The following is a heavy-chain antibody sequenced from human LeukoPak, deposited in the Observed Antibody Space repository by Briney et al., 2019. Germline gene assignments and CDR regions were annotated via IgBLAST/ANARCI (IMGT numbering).Heavy chain of an antibody. Sequence: GGSLRLSCAASGFTFSTYSMNWVRQAPGKGLEWVSYISSSSSNIYYADSVKGRFTISRDNAKNSLDLQMNSLRDEDTAVYYCARGVATVGYWGQGTLVTVSS. CDR1: GFTFSTYS. V-gene: IGHV3-48*02. D-gene: IGHD5-12*01. J-gene: IGHJ4*02. CDR3: ARGVATVGY. CDR2: ISSSSSNI.